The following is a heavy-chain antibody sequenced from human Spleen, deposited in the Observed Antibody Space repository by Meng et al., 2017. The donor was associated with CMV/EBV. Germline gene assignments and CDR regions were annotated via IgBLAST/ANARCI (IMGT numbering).Heavy chain of an antibody. CDR1: GGSISSGSYY. CDR2: IYTSGST. J-gene: IGHJ4*02. Sequence: VQLQESGPGLVQPSQTLSLTFTVSGGSISSGSYYWSWIRQPAGKGLEWIGRIYTSGSTNYNPSLKSRVTISVDTSKNQFSLKLSSVTAADTAVYYCARHGMGEIAVAADFDYWGQGTLVTVSS. V-gene: IGHV4-61*02. CDR3: ARHGMGEIAVAADFDY. D-gene: IGHD6-19*01.